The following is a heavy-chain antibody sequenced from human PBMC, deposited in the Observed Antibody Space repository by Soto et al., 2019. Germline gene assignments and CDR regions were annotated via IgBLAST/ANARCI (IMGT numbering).Heavy chain of an antibody. Sequence: QVQLQESGPGLVKPSETLSLTCTVSGGSISSYYWSWIRQPPGKGLEWIGYIYYSGSTNYNPSLKSRVTISVDTSKNQFSLKLSSVTAADTAVYYCARLYDYDILTGSPYYFDYWGQGTLVTVSS. J-gene: IGHJ4*02. CDR1: GGSISSYY. V-gene: IGHV4-59*08. CDR2: IYYSGST. D-gene: IGHD3-9*01. CDR3: ARLYDYDILTGSPYYFDY.